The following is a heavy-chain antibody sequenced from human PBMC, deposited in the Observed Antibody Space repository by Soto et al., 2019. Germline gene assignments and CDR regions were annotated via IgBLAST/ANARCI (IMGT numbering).Heavy chain of an antibody. CDR3: ARDMHAGFTHYFDP. Sequence: SETLSLTCTVSGASINDFYWSWIRQTPGKGLEWAGFMYYSETTKYNPSLKGRVNMSLDTSRNQLSLKLTSVTAADTAVYYCARDMHAGFTHYFDPWGQGTLVTVSS. V-gene: IGHV4-59*01. J-gene: IGHJ5*02. CDR2: MYYSETT. CDR1: GASINDFY. D-gene: IGHD1-26*01.